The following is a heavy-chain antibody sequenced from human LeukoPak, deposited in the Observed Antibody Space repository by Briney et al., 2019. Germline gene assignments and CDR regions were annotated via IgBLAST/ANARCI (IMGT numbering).Heavy chain of an antibody. CDR3: ARDAVDTANAV. CDR2: INSDGSIT. D-gene: IGHD5-18*01. V-gene: IGHV3-74*01. CDR1: GFTFTTYW. J-gene: IGHJ6*02. Sequence: PGGSLRLSCAASGFTFTTYWMHWVRQAPGKGLVWVSHINSDGSITGYADSVKGRFTISRDNAKNTLYLQMNSLRPEDTAVYYCARDAVDTANAVWGQGTTVTVSS.